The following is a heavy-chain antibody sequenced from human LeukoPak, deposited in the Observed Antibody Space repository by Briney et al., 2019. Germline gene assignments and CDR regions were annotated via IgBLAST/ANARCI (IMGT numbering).Heavy chain of an antibody. D-gene: IGHD5-18*01. V-gene: IGHV1-18*01. CDR1: GYTFTSYG. Sequence: GASETVSCKASGYTFTSYGISWVRQAPGQGLEWMGWISAYNGNTDYAQKLQGRVTMTTDTSTSTAYMELRSLRSDDTAVYYCARDQRGYSYGYPYFDYWGQGTLVTVS. CDR3: ARDQRGYSYGYPYFDY. CDR2: ISAYNGNT. J-gene: IGHJ4*02.